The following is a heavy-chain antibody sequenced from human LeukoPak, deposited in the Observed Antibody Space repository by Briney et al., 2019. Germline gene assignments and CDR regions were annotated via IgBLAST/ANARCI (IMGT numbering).Heavy chain of an antibody. Sequence: GGSLRLSCAASGFTFSDYYVSWIRQAPGKGLEWVSYISSSGSTIYYTDSVKGRFTISRDDAKNSLYLQMNSLRAEDTAVYYCASESYDSSGVFDYWGQGTLVTVSS. CDR2: ISSSGSTI. V-gene: IGHV3-11*01. CDR3: ASESYDSSGVFDY. D-gene: IGHD3-22*01. CDR1: GFTFSDYY. J-gene: IGHJ4*02.